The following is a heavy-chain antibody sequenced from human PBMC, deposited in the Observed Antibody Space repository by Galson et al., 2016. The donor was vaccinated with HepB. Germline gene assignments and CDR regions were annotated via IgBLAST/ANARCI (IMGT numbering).Heavy chain of an antibody. Sequence: PALVKPTQTLTLTCTFSGFSLTTSGVCVSWIRQPPGKALERLALIDWDDGKYYSTSLKTRLTISKDTSKNQVVLTMTNMDPVDTATYYCARMLSSSNWFDPWGQGTLVTVSS. D-gene: IGHD3-16*02. CDR2: IDWDDGK. CDR1: GFSLTTSGVC. CDR3: ARMLSSSNWFDP. V-gene: IGHV2-70*01. J-gene: IGHJ5*02.